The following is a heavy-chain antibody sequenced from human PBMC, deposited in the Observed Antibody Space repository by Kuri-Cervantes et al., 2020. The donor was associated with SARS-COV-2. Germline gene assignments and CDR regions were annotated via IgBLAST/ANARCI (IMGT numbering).Heavy chain of an antibody. CDR3: ARGGGVVIVRAAIPPDH. J-gene: IGHJ4*02. Sequence: GGSLRLSCAASGFTFDDYGMSWVRQAPGKGLEWVSGINWNGGSTGYADSVKGRFTISRDNAKNSLYLQMNSLRADDTAVYYCARGGGVVIVRAAIPPDHWGQGTLVTVSS. D-gene: IGHD2-2*02. CDR2: INWNGGST. CDR1: GFTFDDYG. V-gene: IGHV3-20*04.